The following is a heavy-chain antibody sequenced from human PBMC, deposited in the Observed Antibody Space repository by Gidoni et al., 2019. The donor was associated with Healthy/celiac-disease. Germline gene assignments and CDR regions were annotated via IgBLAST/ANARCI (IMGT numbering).Heavy chain of an antibody. CDR3: AKGGYETNEIDY. J-gene: IGHJ4*02. CDR1: GFTFSSYG. V-gene: IGHV3-30*18. Sequence: QVQLVESGGGVVQPGRSLRLSCAASGFTFSSYGMHWVRQAPGKGLEWVAVISYDGSNKYYADSVKGRFTISRDNSKNTLYLQMNSLRAEDTAVYYCAKGGYETNEIDYWGQGTLVTVSS. D-gene: IGHD5-12*01. CDR2: ISYDGSNK.